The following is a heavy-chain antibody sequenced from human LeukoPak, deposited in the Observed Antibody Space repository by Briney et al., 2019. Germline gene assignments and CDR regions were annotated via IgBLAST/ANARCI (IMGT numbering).Heavy chain of an antibody. J-gene: IGHJ6*03. CDR2: ISSSSSTI. CDR3: AKPAYAGYYYYMDV. V-gene: IGHV3-48*01. D-gene: IGHD3-16*01. Sequence: GGALRLSCAASGFTFSSYSMNWVRQAPGKGLEGVSYISSSSSTIYYADSVKGRFTISRDNTKNSLYLQMNSLRAEDTAVYYCAKPAYAGYYYYMDVWGKGTTVTVSS. CDR1: GFTFSSYS.